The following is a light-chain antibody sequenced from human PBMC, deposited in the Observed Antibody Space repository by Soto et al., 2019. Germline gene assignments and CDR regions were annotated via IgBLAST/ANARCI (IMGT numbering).Light chain of an antibody. J-gene: IGLJ2*01. CDR3: SSYVSYSTFVV. V-gene: IGLV2-14*01. CDR1: SRDVGGYNY. Sequence: QSALTQPASVSGSPGQSITISCTGTSRDVGGYNYVSWHQQHPGKAPKVIITEVSNRPSGVSNRFSGSKSGNTASLTISGLQAEDEADYYCSSYVSYSTFVVFGGGTQLTGL. CDR2: EVS.